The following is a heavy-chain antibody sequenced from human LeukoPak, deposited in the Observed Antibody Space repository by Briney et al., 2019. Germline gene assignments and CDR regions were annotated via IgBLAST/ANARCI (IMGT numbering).Heavy chain of an antibody. CDR1: GFTFSSYE. Sequence: GGSLRLSCAASGFTFSSYEMNWVRQAPGKGREWVSYISSSGSTIYYADSVKGRFTISRDNAKNSLYLQMNSLRAEDTAVYYCARDFLKGYCSGGSCPRRSNSYFDLWGRGTLVTVSS. CDR3: ARDFLKGYCSGGSCPRRSNSYFDL. CDR2: ISSSGSTI. J-gene: IGHJ2*01. V-gene: IGHV3-48*03. D-gene: IGHD2-15*01.